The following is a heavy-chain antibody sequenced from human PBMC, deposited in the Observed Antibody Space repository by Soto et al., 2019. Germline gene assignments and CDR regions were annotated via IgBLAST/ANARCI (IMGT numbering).Heavy chain of an antibody. Sequence: PSETLSLTCTVSGCSISSGGYYWSWIRQHPGKGLEWIGYIYYSGSTYYNPSLKSRVTISVDTSKNQFSLKLSSVTAADTAVYYCARGRGYCSSTSCYGIWFDPWGQGTLVTVSS. J-gene: IGHJ5*02. V-gene: IGHV4-31*03. CDR3: ARGRGYCSSTSCYGIWFDP. CDR2: IYYSGST. D-gene: IGHD2-2*01. CDR1: GCSISSGGYY.